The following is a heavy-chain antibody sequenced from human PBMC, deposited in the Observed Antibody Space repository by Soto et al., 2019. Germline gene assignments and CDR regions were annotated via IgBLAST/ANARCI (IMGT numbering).Heavy chain of an antibody. J-gene: IGHJ4*02. CDR1: GGTISSWY. CDR3: ARRYGSAIDY. D-gene: IGHD1-26*01. Sequence: QVQLQESGPGLVKPSETLSLTCTVSGGTISSWYWSWIRQPPGKGLEWIGYIYYSGSTNCNPSLKRRVTKSVDTSKNQFSLKLSSVTAADTAVYYCARRYGSAIDYWGQGTLVTVSS. CDR2: IYYSGST. V-gene: IGHV4-59*08.